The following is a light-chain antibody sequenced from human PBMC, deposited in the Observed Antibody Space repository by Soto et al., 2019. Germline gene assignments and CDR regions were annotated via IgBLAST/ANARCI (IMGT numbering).Light chain of an antibody. CDR1: QSISSSY. J-gene: IGKJ2*01. CDR2: GAS. Sequence: EIVLTQSPGTLSLSPGERATLSCRASQSISSSYLAWYQQKPGQAPRLLIYGASRRATGIPDRFSGRESGTDFTLTIPTREPEDSAVYFCQQYASSPYTFGQGTKVEIK. V-gene: IGKV3-20*01. CDR3: QQYASSPYT.